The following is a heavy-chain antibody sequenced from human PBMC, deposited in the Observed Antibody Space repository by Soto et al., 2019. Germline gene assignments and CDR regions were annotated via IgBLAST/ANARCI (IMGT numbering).Heavy chain of an antibody. D-gene: IGHD3-9*01. V-gene: IGHV3-53*01. J-gene: IGHJ6*02. CDR1: GFTVSSNY. Sequence: PGGSLRLSCAASGFTVSSNYMSWVRQAPGKGLEWVSVIYSGGSTYCADSVKGRFTISRDNSKNTLYLQMNSLRAEDTAVYYCARGGILTGRNYYYYGMDVWGQGTTVTVSS. CDR2: IYSGGST. CDR3: ARGGILTGRNYYYYGMDV.